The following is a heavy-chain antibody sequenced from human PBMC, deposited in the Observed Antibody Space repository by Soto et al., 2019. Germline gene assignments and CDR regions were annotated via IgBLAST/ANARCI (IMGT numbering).Heavy chain of an antibody. D-gene: IGHD3-3*01. Sequence: PSETLSLTCGDSGDSTSSGHYWGWIRQPTGKGLEWIGSVHHSGSIYDSGSTYYNPSLKSRVTISVDTSKNQFSLKLRSVTAADTAVYYCARTWDNYDFWEVWDQGTTVTVSS. CDR3: ARTWDNYDFWEV. V-gene: IGHV4-38-2*01. CDR2: IYDSGST. J-gene: IGHJ6*02. CDR1: GDSTSSGHY.